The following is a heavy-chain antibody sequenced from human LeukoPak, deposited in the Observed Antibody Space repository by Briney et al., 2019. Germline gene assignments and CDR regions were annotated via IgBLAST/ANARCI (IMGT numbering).Heavy chain of an antibody. D-gene: IGHD3-22*01. CDR3: RDSSGYYGDAFDI. CDR2: ISAYNGNT. J-gene: IGHJ3*02. V-gene: IGHV1-18*01. Sequence: ASVKVSCKASGYTFTSYGISWVRQAPGQGLEWMGWISAYNGNTNYAQKLQGRVSMTTDTSTSTAYMELRSLRSDDTAVYYCRDSSGYYGDAFDIWGQGTMVTVSS. CDR1: GYTFTSYG.